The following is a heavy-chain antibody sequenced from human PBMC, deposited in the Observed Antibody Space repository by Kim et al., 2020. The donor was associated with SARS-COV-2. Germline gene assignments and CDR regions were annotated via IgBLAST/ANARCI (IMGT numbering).Heavy chain of an antibody. Sequence: SETLSLTCAVYGGSFSGYYWSWIRQPPGKGLEWIGEINHSGSTNYNPSLKSRVTISVDTSKNQFSLKLSSVTAADTAVYYCHIAARPPALGRRSKNQYGMDVWGQGTTVTVSS. D-gene: IGHD6-6*01. V-gene: IGHV4-34*01. CDR2: INHSGST. CDR1: GGSFSGYY. J-gene: IGHJ6*02. CDR3: HIAARPPALGRRSKNQYGMDV.